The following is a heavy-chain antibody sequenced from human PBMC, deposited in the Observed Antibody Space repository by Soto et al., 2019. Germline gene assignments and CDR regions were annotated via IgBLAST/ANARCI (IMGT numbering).Heavy chain of an antibody. CDR3: AKRGDSYYYGMNV. Sequence: EVQLLASGGGLVQPGGSLRLSCAPSGFTFYSYAMDWVRQAPGKGLEWVSSISARSDNTYYADSVKGRFTISRDHSKSTLYLQVNSLRAEDTAIYYCAKRGDSYYYGMNVWGQGTTVTVSS. CDR2: ISARSDNT. J-gene: IGHJ6*02. CDR1: GFTFYSYA. V-gene: IGHV3-23*01. D-gene: IGHD3-16*01.